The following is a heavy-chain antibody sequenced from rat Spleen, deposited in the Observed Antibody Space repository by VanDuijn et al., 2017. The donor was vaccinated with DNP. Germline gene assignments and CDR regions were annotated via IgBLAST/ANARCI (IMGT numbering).Heavy chain of an antibody. CDR1: GYSITSNY. V-gene: IGHV3-1*01. Sequence: EVQLQESGPGLVKPSQSLSLTCSVTGYSITSNYWGWVRKFPGNKLQYIGHISFSGGTNYNPSLKSQISITRDTSKNQFFLHLHSVTTEDTATYYCARWAYYFDYWGQGVMVTVSS. CDR2: ISFSGGT. J-gene: IGHJ2*01. CDR3: ARWAYYFDY.